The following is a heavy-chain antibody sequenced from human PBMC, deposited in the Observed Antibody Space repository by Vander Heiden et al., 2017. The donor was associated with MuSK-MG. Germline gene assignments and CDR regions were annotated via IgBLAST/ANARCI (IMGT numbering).Heavy chain of an antibody. CDR1: GFRFDDYG. CDR3: ARGGGGDYYQMDV. V-gene: IGHV3-20*04. J-gene: IGHJ6*03. Sequence: EVQLVESGGDVVRPGGSLRLSCVASGFRFDDYGMSWVRQAPGKGLEWVSGINRNGGGTGYADAVKGRFTISRDNAKSSLYLQMNSLRGEDTASYYCARGGGGDYYQMDVWGKGTTITVSS. CDR2: INRNGGGT.